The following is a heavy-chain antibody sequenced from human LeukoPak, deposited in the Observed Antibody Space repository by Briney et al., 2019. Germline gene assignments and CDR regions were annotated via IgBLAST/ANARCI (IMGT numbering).Heavy chain of an antibody. J-gene: IGHJ4*02. CDR1: GLTFSSYA. CDR2: ITYSGGNT. CDR3: ARLSIASRVRIFDY. Sequence: GGSLRLSCAASGLTFSSYAMSWVRQAPGKGLEWVSTITYSGGNTYYADSVKGRFTISRDNSKNTLYLQMKTLRAEDTAVYYCARLSIASRVRIFDYWGQGTLVTVSS. V-gene: IGHV3-23*01. D-gene: IGHD6-6*01.